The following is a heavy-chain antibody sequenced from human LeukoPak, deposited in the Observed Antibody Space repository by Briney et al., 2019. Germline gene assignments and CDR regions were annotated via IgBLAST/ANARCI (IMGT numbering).Heavy chain of an antibody. CDR2: MYYSGTT. V-gene: IGHV4-39*01. Sequence: SETLSLTCIVSGGSISSSFYWGWIRRTPGKGLEWIGSMYYSGTTYYNPSLESRVTISVATSKNQFSLKLSSVTAADTAVYYCARHAVLGTYWPPFDYWGQGSLVTVSS. CDR1: GGSISSSFY. D-gene: IGHD3-10*01. CDR3: ARHAVLGTYWPPFDY. J-gene: IGHJ4*02.